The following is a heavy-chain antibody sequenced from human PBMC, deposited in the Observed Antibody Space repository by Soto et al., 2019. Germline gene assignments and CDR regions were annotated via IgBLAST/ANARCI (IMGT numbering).Heavy chain of an antibody. D-gene: IGHD3-3*01. CDR1: GFTFSRYW. CDR3: ARGWVEGLSRQPPTDY. CDR2: IASYGSRT. Sequence: GGSLRLSCAASGFTFSRYWMHWVRQAPGKGLVWVSRIASYGSRTSQVDSVEGRFTISRDNAKNTLYLQMNSLRAEDTAVYYCARGWVEGLSRQPPTDYWGQGTLVTVSS. V-gene: IGHV3-74*01. J-gene: IGHJ4*02.